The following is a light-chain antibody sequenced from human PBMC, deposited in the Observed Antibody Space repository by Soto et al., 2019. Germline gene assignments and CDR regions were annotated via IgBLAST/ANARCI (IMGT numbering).Light chain of an antibody. CDR2: DIT. CDR3: LLSFSGVRV. CDR1: TGAVTSGHW. J-gene: IGLJ3*02. V-gene: IGLV7-46*01. Sequence: QAVVTQEPSLTVPPGGTVTLTCGSSTGAVTSGHWPYWFQQKPGQAPRTLIYDITNRHSRTPDRFSGSLLGDKIALTLSGAQPEDEADYYCLLSFSGVRVFGGGTKLTVL.